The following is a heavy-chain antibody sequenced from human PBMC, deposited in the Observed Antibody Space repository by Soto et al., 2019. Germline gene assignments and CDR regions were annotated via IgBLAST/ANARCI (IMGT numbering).Heavy chain of an antibody. CDR2: IIPIFGTA. CDR3: ARRTDCISTSCYDY. V-gene: IGHV1-69*15. J-gene: IGHJ4*02. D-gene: IGHD2-2*01. CDR1: GGTFSSYA. Sequence: QVQLVQSGAEVKKPGSSVKVSCKASGGTFSSYAISWVRQAPGQGLEWMGTIIPIFGTANYAQKFRGRVTITADDSTSTSYMELSSLRSEDTAVYYCARRTDCISTSCYDYWGQGTLVTVSS.